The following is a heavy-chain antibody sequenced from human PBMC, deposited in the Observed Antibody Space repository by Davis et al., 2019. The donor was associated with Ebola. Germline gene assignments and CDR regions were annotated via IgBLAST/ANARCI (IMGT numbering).Heavy chain of an antibody. CDR1: GDSVSSNSAA. J-gene: IGHJ5*02. D-gene: IGHD2-2*02. CDR2: TYYRSKWYN. CDR3: AASGRIVVVPAAIGWFDP. Sequence: HSQTLSLTCAISGDSVSSNSAAWNWIRQSPSRGLEWLGRTYYRSKWYNDYAVSVKSRITINPDTSKNQFSLQLNSVTPEDTAVYYCAASGRIVVVPAAIGWFDPWGQGTLVTVSS. V-gene: IGHV6-1*01.